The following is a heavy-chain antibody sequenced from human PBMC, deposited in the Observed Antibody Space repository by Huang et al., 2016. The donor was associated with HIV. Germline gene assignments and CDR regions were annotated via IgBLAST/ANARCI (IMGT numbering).Heavy chain of an antibody. V-gene: IGHV1-18*01. Sequence: RQAPGQELEWMGWISAYNGHTNYAQKLQGRVTMTTETSTSTAYMELRSLRSDDTAVYYCARDRGAVAGTSPGYWGQGTLVTVSS. D-gene: IGHD6-19*01. CDR2: ISAYNGHT. CDR3: ARDRGAVAGTSPGY. J-gene: IGHJ4*02.